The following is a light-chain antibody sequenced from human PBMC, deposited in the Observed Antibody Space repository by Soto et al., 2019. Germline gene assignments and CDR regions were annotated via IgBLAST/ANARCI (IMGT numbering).Light chain of an antibody. CDR2: HAS. Sequence: DIQITQSPSTLSASVVDRDTVTFLASQNINTDLACYQQTAEKVPNLLFYHASSLVTGVPSMFSGSGSGTEFTLTISSLQPDDFAAYYCQQYSTLWTFGQGTKVDIK. CDR3: QQYSTLWT. V-gene: IGKV1-5*01. J-gene: IGKJ1*01. CDR1: QNINTD.